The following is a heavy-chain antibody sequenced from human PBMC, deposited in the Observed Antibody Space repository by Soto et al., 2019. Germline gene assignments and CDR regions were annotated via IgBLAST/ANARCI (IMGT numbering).Heavy chain of an antibody. CDR1: GGSISSGGYY. D-gene: IGHD4-17*01. V-gene: IGHV4-31*03. CDR2: IYYSGST. J-gene: IGHJ3*02. Sequence: PSETLSLTCTVSGGSISSGGYYWSRIRKHPGKGLEWIGYIYYSGSTYYNPSLKSRVTISVDTSKNQFSLKLSSVTAADTAVYYCARQTTVTTYNAFDIWGQGTMVTVSS. CDR3: ARQTTVTTYNAFDI.